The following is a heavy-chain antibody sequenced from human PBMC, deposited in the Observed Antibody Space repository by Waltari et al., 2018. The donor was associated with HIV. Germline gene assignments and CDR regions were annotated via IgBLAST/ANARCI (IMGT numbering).Heavy chain of an antibody. Sequence: QLQLQESGPGLVKPSETLSLTCTVSGGSISSSSYYWGWIRQPPGKGLEWIGSIYYSRSTYYNPSLKSRVTISVDTSKNQFSLKLSSVTAADTAVYYCARQGNCGGDCWGPYWYFDLWGRGTLVTVSS. D-gene: IGHD2-21*02. V-gene: IGHV4-39*01. J-gene: IGHJ2*01. CDR1: GGSISSSSYY. CDR3: ARQGNCGGDCWGPYWYFDL. CDR2: IYYSRST.